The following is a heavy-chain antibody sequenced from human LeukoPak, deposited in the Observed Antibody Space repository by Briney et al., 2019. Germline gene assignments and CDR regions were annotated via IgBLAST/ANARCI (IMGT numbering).Heavy chain of an antibody. V-gene: IGHV3-30*18. J-gene: IGHJ4*02. Sequence: GTSLRLSCAASGFTFNSYGMYWVRQAPGKGLGRVALISYDGSNKNYADSVKGRFTISRDSLKNTVYLQMNSLRPEDTAVYYCAKDPRGNWGSYPDYWGQGTLVTVSS. CDR1: GFTFNSYG. CDR3: AKDPRGNWGSYPDY. D-gene: IGHD7-27*01. CDR2: ISYDGSNK.